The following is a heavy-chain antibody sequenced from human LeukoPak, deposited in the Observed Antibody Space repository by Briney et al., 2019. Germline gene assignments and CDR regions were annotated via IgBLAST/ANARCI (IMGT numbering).Heavy chain of an antibody. Sequence: GRSLRLSCAASGFTFSSYAMHWVRQAPGKGLEWVAVISYDGSNKYYADSVKGRFTISRDNSKNTLYLQMNSLRAEDTAVYYCARDPGDCSSTSCYYSNWFDPWGQGTLVTVSS. J-gene: IGHJ5*02. CDR3: ARDPGDCSSTSCYYSNWFDP. CDR2: ISYDGSNK. V-gene: IGHV3-30-3*01. CDR1: GFTFSSYA. D-gene: IGHD2-2*01.